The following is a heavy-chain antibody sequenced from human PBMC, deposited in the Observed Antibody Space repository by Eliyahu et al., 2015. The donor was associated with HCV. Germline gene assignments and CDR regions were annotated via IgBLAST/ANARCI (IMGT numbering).Heavy chain of an antibody. J-gene: IGHJ6*02. D-gene: IGHD1-26*01. CDR3: AREVVGATRRKFHYYGMDV. CDR2: INPSGGST. Sequence: QVQLVQSGAEVKKPGASVKVSCKASGYTFTSYYMHWVRQAPGQGLEWMGIINPSGGSTSYAQKLQGRVTMTRDTSTSTVYMELSSLRSEDTAVYYCAREVVGATRRKFHYYGMDVWGQGTTVTVSS. CDR1: GYTFTSYY. V-gene: IGHV1-46*04.